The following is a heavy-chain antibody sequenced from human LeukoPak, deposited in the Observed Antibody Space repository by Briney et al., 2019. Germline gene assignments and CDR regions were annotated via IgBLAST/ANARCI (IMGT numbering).Heavy chain of an antibody. V-gene: IGHV3-30-3*01. CDR3: ARDFLTMYDY. Sequence: GRSLRLSCAASGFTFSSYAMHWVRQAPGKGLEWVAVMSYDGNNKYYADSVKGRFTISRDSSKNTLYLQMNSLRVEDTAVYYCARDFLTMYDYWGQGTLVTASS. CDR1: GFTFSSYA. J-gene: IGHJ4*02. D-gene: IGHD3-10*02. CDR2: MSYDGNNK.